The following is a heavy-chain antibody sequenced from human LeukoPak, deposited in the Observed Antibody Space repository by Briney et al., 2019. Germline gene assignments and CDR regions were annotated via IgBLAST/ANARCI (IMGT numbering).Heavy chain of an antibody. Sequence: PSETLSLTCAVYGGSFIGYYWSWIRQPPGMGLEWIGEINHSGSTNYNPSLKSRVTISVDTSKNQFSLKLSSVTAADTAVYYCASSRGGYSSMDVCSKGTTVTVSS. CDR3: ASSRGGYSSMDV. J-gene: IGHJ6*03. V-gene: IGHV4-34*01. CDR1: GGSFIGYY. CDR2: INHSGST. D-gene: IGHD2-15*01.